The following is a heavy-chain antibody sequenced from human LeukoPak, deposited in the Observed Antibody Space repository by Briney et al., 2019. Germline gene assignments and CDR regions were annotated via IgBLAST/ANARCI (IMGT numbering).Heavy chain of an antibody. CDR2: ISYDGANE. J-gene: IGHJ4*02. CDR3: ASGYQVAWAYFDS. D-gene: IGHD6-13*01. V-gene: IGHV3-30-3*01. CDR1: GFTFSSYA. Sequence: PGGSLRLSCAASGFTFSSYAMHWVRQAPGQGLEWVAVISYDGANEYYADSVKGRFTISRDNSKNTVFLQMNSLRAEDTAVYYCASGYQVAWAYFDSWGQGTLVTVSS.